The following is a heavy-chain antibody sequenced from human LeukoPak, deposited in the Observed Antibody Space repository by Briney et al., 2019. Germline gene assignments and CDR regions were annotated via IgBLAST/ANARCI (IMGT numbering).Heavy chain of an antibody. CDR1: GGSISSGGYS. D-gene: IGHD6-13*01. J-gene: IGHJ4*02. CDR3: ARFMSSWYSQLDY. CDR2: IYHSGST. V-gene: IGHV4-30-2*01. Sequence: PSETLSLTCAVSGGSISSGGYSWSWIRQPPGKGLEWIGYIYHSGSTNYNPSLKSRVTISVDTSKNQFSLKLSSVTAADTAVYYCARFMSSWYSQLDYWGQGTLVTVSS.